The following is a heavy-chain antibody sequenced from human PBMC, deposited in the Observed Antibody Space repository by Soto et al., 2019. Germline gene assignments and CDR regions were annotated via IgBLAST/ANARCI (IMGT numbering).Heavy chain of an antibody. Sequence: SETLSLTCAVSGGSISSGCYSWSWIRQPPGKGLEWIGYIYHSGSTYYNPSLKSRVTISVDRSKNQFSLKLSSVTAADTAVYYCSRGRYDFWSGYSRDYYGMDVWGQGTTVTVSS. J-gene: IGHJ6*02. V-gene: IGHV4-30-2*01. D-gene: IGHD3-3*01. CDR3: SRGRYDFWSGYSRDYYGMDV. CDR1: GGSISSGCYS. CDR2: IYHSGST.